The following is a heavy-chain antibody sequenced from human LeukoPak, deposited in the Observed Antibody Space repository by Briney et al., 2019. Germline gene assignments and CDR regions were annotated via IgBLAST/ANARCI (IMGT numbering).Heavy chain of an antibody. V-gene: IGHV1-18*01. CDR3: ARDRVVAAADLGWFDP. CDR1: GYTFTSYG. Sequence: ASVKVSCKASGYTFTSYGISWVRQAPGQGLEWMGWISAYNGNTNYAQKLQGRVTMTTDTSTSTAYMELRSLRSDDTAVYYCARDRVVAAADLGWFDPWGQGTLVTVSS. J-gene: IGHJ5*02. CDR2: ISAYNGNT. D-gene: IGHD6-13*01.